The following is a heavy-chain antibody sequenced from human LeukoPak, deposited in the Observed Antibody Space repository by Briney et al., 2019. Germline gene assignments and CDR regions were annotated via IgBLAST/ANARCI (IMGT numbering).Heavy chain of an antibody. D-gene: IGHD3-22*01. J-gene: IGHJ3*01. CDR1: GDSVRSDTYY. V-gene: IGHV4-61*01. CDR2: VYYSGRT. Sequence: PSETLSLTCTVSGDSVRSDTYYWRWIRQPPGKGLEWIGFVYYSGRTNYNASLKSRVTMSVDTSKNQFSLMLRSVTAADTAVYYCVRETTTEYYDSSGYYRQTEVFDAWGKGKMVTVSS. CDR3: VRETTTEYYDSSGYYRQTEVFDA.